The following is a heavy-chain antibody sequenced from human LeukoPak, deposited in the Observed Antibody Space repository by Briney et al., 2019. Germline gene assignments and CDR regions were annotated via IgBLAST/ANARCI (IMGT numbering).Heavy chain of an antibody. J-gene: IGHJ5*02. D-gene: IGHD2/OR15-2a*01. CDR2: IYYSGST. Sequence: SETLSLTCTVSGGSISSYYWSWIRQPPGKGLEWIGSIYYSGSTYYNPSLKSRVTISVDTSKNQFSLKLSSVTAADTAVYYCARFLYRWFDPWGQGTLVTVSS. V-gene: IGHV4-39*01. CDR3: ARFLYRWFDP. CDR1: GGSISSYY.